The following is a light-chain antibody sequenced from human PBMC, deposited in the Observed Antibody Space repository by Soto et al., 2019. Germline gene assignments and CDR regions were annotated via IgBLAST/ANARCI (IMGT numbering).Light chain of an antibody. Sequence: EIVMTQSPATLSVSPGERATLSCRASQSVSSNLSWYQQKPGQAPSLLIYGASTSATGIPARFCGSGSGTEFILTISSRQHEDYAVDYCQQYSNWPPLTFGGGTKVEIK. V-gene: IGKV3-15*01. CDR1: QSVSSN. J-gene: IGKJ4*01. CDR2: GAS. CDR3: QQYSNWPPLT.